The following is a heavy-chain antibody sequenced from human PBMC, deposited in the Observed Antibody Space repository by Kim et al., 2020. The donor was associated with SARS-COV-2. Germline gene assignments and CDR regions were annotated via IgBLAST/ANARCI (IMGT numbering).Heavy chain of an antibody. CDR3: ARDLTPDGYNCTY. D-gene: IGHD5-12*01. Sequence: YAQKLWGRVTITADQTTSTAYMELSRLRSEDTAVYYCARDLTPDGYNCTYWGQGTLVTVSS. V-gene: IGHV1-69*01. J-gene: IGHJ4*02.